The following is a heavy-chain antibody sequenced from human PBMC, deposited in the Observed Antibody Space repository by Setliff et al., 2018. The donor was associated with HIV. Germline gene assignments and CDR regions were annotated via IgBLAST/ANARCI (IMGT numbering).Heavy chain of an antibody. Sequence: KPSETLSLTCTVSGGSINNDIYFWTWIRQRPGKGLEWIGYIYYSGSTHSNPSLKSRLTISVDTSSNQFSLKLNSVTAADTAIYYCARSSRSSPFWFDYWGLGTLVTVS. J-gene: IGHJ4*01. D-gene: IGHD6-6*01. CDR3: ARSSRSSPFWFDY. CDR2: IYYSGST. CDR1: GGSINNDIYF. V-gene: IGHV4-31*03.